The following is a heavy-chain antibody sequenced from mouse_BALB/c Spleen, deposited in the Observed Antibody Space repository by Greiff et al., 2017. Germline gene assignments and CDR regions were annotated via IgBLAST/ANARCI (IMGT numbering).Heavy chain of an antibody. J-gene: IGHJ4*01. V-gene: IGHV5-4*02. D-gene: IGHD4-1*01. CDR3: ARNWDVYYAMDY. CDR2: ISDGGSYT. Sequence: DVKLVESGGGLVKPGGSLKLSCAASGFTFSDYYMYWVRQTPEKRLEWVATISDGGSYTYYPDSVKGRFTISRDNAKNNLYLQMSSLKSEDTAMYYCARNWDVYYAMDYWGQGTSVTVSS. CDR1: GFTFSDYY.